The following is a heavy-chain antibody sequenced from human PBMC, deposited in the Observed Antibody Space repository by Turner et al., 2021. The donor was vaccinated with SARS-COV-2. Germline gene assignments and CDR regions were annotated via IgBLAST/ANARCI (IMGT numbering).Heavy chain of an antibody. CDR3: AKDGAPFLLYFGEPTFYFDY. J-gene: IGHJ4*02. CDR2: ISYDGSNK. D-gene: IGHD3-10*01. V-gene: IGHV3-30*18. CDR1: GFTFSSYG. Sequence: QVQLVESGGGGVQPGRSLRPPCAASGFTFSSYGMHWVRQGPGKGLERGTVISYDGSNKYYANSVKGRFTISRDNSKNTLYMQMNSLRAEDTAVYYCAKDGAPFLLYFGEPTFYFDYWGQGTLVTVSS.